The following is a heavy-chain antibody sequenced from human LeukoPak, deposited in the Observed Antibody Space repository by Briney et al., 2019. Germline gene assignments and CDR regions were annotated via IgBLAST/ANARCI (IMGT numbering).Heavy chain of an antibody. D-gene: IGHD3-10*01. CDR2: MNPNSGNT. CDR3: ARVVKRRTYYYGSGSYFRFDP. J-gene: IGHJ5*01. CDR1: GYTFTSYD. V-gene: IGHV1-8*01. Sequence: GASVKVSCKASGYTFTSYDINWVRQATGQGLEWMGWMNPNSGNTGYAQKFQGRVTMTRNTSISTAYMELSSLRSEDTAVYYCARVVKRRTYYYGSGSYFRFDPWGQGTLVTVSS.